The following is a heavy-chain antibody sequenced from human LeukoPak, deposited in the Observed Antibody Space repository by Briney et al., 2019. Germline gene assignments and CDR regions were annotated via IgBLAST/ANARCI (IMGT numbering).Heavy chain of an antibody. CDR2: TNHSGST. CDR1: GGSLSGYY. CDR3: ARGGAVLGIGYYYYYMDV. D-gene: IGHD3-16*01. V-gene: IGHV4-34*01. J-gene: IGHJ6*03. Sequence: SETLSLTCAVYGGSLSGYYWYWIRQSPGKGLEWIGETNHSGSTNYNPSLKSRVTISVDTSKNQFSLRLKSVTAADTAVYYCARGGAVLGIGYYYYYMDVWGKGTTVTVSS.